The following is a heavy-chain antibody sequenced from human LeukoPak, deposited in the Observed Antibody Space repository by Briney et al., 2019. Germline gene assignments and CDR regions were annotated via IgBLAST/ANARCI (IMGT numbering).Heavy chain of an antibody. D-gene: IGHD3-3*01. Sequence: GGSLRLSCAASGFTFSSYWMHWVRQAPGKGLVWVSRINSDGSSTSYADSVKGRFTISRDNAKNTLYLQMNSLRAEDTAVYYCAREKYDFWSGYYAGYYFDYWGQGTLVTVSS. J-gene: IGHJ4*02. CDR2: INSDGSST. CDR1: GFTFSSYW. CDR3: AREKYDFWSGYYAGYYFDY. V-gene: IGHV3-74*01.